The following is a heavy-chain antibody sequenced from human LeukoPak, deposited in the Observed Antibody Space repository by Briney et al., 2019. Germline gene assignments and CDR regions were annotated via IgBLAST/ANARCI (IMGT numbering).Heavy chain of an antibody. CDR1: GYTFTGYY. J-gene: IGHJ4*02. V-gene: IGHV1-2*02. CDR3: ARDGSISGSYLY. D-gene: IGHD1-26*01. Sequence: ASVKVSCKASGYTFTGYYMHWVRRAPGQGLEWMGWINPNSGGTNYAQKFQGRVTMTRDTSISTAYMELSRLRSDDTAVYYCARDGSISGSYLYWGQGTLVTVSS. CDR2: INPNSGGT.